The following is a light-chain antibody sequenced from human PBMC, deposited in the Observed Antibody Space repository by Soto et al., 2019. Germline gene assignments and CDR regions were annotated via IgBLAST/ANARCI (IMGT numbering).Light chain of an antibody. V-gene: IGLV1-47*01. J-gene: IGLJ3*02. CDR3: AAWDDSLSGRV. CDR1: SSNIGSNY. CDR2: RNN. Sequence: QSVLTQPPSASGTPGQRVTISCSGSSSNIGSNYVYWYQQLPGTAPKLLIYRNNQRPSEVPDRFSGSKSGTSASQAISGLRSEDEADYYCAAWDDSLSGRVFGGGTKLTVL.